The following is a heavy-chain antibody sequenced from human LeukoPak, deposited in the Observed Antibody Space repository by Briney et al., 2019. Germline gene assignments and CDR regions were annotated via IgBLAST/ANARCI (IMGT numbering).Heavy chain of an antibody. Sequence: SGGSLRLSCAASGFTFSSYAMHWVRQAPGKGLEWVAVISHDGSNKYYADSVKGRFTISRDNSKNTVYLQVTSLRPEDTAVFYCARDAVRSGEMGRVSYWGQGALVTVSS. V-gene: IGHV3-30*04. CDR3: ARDAVRSGEMGRVSY. J-gene: IGHJ4*02. CDR1: GFTFSSYA. D-gene: IGHD5-24*01. CDR2: ISHDGSNK.